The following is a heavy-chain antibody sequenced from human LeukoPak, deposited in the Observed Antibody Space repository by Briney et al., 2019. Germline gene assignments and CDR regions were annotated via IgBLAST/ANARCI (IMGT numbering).Heavy chain of an antibody. CDR1: GYTFTSYD. CDR2: MNPNSGNT. Sequence: ASVKVSCKASGYTFTSYDINWVRQATGQGLEWMGWMNPNSGNTGYAQKFRGRVTMTRNTSISTAYMELSSLRSEDTAVYYCARCIGSSYYYYYYGMDVWGQGTTVTVSS. CDR3: ARCIGSSYYYYYYGMDV. J-gene: IGHJ6*02. V-gene: IGHV1-8*01. D-gene: IGHD6-13*01.